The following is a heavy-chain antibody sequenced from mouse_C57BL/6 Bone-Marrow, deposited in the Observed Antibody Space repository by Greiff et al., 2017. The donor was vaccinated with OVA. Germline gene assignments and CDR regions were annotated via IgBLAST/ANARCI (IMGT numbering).Heavy chain of an antibody. CDR3: ARVLSPFAY. V-gene: IGHV1-26*01. D-gene: IGHD1-1*02. CDR2: INPNNGGT. CDR1: GYTFTDYY. Sequence: VQLQQSGPELVKPGASVKISCKASGYTFTDYYMNWVKQSHGKSLEWIGDINPNNGGTSYNQKFKGKATLTVDKSSSTAYMELRSLTSEDSAVYYCARVLSPFAYWGQGTLVTVSA. J-gene: IGHJ3*01.